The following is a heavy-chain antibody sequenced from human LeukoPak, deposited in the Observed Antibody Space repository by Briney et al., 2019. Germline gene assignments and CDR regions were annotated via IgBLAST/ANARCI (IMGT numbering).Heavy chain of an antibody. J-gene: IGHJ4*02. Sequence: ASVKVSCKASGYSFTDYFLLCVRQAPGQGLEWMGWINPKSGATNYAQKFRGRVTMTSDTSINTAYVDLTGLTSDDTAVYYCARDLGPVAGSLGFWGQGTLVTVSS. CDR3: ARDLGPVAGSLGF. CDR1: GYSFTDYF. CDR2: INPKSGAT. V-gene: IGHV1-2*02. D-gene: IGHD3-16*01.